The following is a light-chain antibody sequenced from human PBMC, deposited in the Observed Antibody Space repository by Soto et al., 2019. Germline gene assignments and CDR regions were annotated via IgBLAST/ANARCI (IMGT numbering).Light chain of an antibody. CDR1: KLGDKY. V-gene: IGLV3-1*01. CDR3: QAWDSSTNYV. CDR2: QDS. J-gene: IGLJ1*01. Sequence: SYELTQPPSVSVSPGQTASITCSGDKLGDKYACWYQQKPGQSPVLVIYQDSKRPSGIPERFSGSNSGSTATLTISGTQAMDEADYYCQAWDSSTNYVFGTGTKLTVL.